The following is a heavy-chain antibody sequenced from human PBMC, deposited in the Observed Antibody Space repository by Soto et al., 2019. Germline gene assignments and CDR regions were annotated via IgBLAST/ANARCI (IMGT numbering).Heavy chain of an antibody. CDR3: AREELDFWSGDSSYYYYGMDV. V-gene: IGHV1-18*01. D-gene: IGHD3-3*01. J-gene: IGHJ6*02. CDR2: ISAYNGNT. CDR1: GYTFTSYG. Sequence: ASVKVSCKASGYTFTSYGISWVRQAPGQGLEWMGWISAYNGNTNYAQKLQGRVTMTTDTSTSTAYMELRSLRSDDTAVYYCAREELDFWSGDSSYYYYGMDVWGQGSTVTVSS.